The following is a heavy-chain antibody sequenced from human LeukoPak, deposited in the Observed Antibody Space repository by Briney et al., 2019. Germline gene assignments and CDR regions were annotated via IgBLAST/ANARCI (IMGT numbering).Heavy chain of an antibody. V-gene: IGHV3-21*01. D-gene: IGHD3-3*02. CDR2: LSSSSSSI. J-gene: IGHJ4*02. Sequence: GGSLRLSCAASGFTFSTYSMNWVRQAPGKGLERVSSLSSSSSSIFYSDSVKGRFTISRDNAKNSVYLQMNSLRAEDTAVYFCARDRVLVDYWGQGTLVTVSS. CDR1: GFTFSTYS. CDR3: ARDRVLVDY.